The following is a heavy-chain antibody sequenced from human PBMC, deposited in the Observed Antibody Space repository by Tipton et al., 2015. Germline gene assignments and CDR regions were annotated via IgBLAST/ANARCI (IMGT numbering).Heavy chain of an antibody. CDR1: GFTFSDYY. CDR2: ISRGGNTI. D-gene: IGHD2-15*01. Sequence: GSLRLSCAASGFTFSDYYMSWVRQAPGKGLEWVSCISRGGNTIYYADSMKGRFTISRDNAKNSLYLQLNSLRAEDTAMYYCVRVSRYCSGASCYDFDYWGQGTLVTVSS. J-gene: IGHJ4*02. CDR3: VRVSRYCSGASCYDFDY. V-gene: IGHV3-11*01.